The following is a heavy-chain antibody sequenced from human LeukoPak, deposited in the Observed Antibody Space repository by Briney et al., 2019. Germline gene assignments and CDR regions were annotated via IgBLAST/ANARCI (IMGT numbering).Heavy chain of an antibody. D-gene: IGHD6-13*01. CDR1: SGSISSDY. CDR2: IYYGGST. Sequence: SETLSLTCTVSSGSISSDYWSWIRQPPGKGLEWIGYIYYGGSTNYNPSLKSRVTISVDTSKNQVSLKMISVTAADPAVYYCARHRGPLSSSWYSPDSWGQGTLVTVSS. CDR3: ARHRGPLSSSWYSPDS. J-gene: IGHJ5*01. V-gene: IGHV4-59*08.